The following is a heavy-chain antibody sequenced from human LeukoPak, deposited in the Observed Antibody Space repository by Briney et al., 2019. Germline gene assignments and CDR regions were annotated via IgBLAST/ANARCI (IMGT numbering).Heavy chain of an antibody. CDR2: ISSSSSTI. CDR3: AKGSGYSYFDY. D-gene: IGHD5-18*01. J-gene: IGHJ4*02. CDR1: GFTFSSYS. V-gene: IGHV3-48*01. Sequence: GGSLRLSCAASGFTFSSYSMNWVRQAPGKGPEWVSYISSSSSTIYYADSVKGRFTISRDNAKNSLYLQMNSLRAEDTAVYYCAKGSGYSYFDYWGQGTLVTVSS.